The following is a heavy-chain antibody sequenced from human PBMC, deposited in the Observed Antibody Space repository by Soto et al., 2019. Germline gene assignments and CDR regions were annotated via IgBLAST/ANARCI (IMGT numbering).Heavy chain of an antibody. CDR3: SKFKYRASVRYLQH. Sequence: GESLKIPCKGPGYSLTSYWISWVRQMPGKGVEWMRRIDPSDSYTNYSPSFQGHVTISADKSISTAYLQWNSLKASDTAIYYCSKFKYRASVRYLQHWGQGTPVTVS. CDR1: GYSLTSYW. V-gene: IGHV5-10-1*01. CDR2: IDPSDSYT. J-gene: IGHJ1*01. D-gene: IGHD2-8*01.